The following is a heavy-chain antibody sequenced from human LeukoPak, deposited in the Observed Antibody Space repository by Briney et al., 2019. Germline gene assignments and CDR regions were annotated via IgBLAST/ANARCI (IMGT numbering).Heavy chain of an antibody. J-gene: IGHJ4*02. CDR3: AKDIGPAAMYCFDS. D-gene: IGHD2-2*01. CDR1: GFTFDDYA. Sequence: GGSLRLSCAASGFTFDDYAMHWFRQAPGKGLEWVSGISWNSGSIGYADSVKGRFTISRDNAKNSLYLQMNSLTPEDMALYYCAKDIGPAAMYCFDSWGQGTLVTVSS. V-gene: IGHV3-9*03. CDR2: ISWNSGSI.